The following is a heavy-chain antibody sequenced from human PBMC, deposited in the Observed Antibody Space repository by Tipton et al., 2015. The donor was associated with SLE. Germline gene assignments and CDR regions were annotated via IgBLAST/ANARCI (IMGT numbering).Heavy chain of an antibody. Sequence: GLVKPSETLSLTCTVSGGSISSGGYHWGWIRQPPGKGLEWIGSVYYSGSTYYNPSLKSRVTISVDTSRNQFSLKLNSVTAADTAVYYCARIIGPYYYFDYWGQGTLVTVSS. V-gene: IGHV4-39*01. J-gene: IGHJ4*02. D-gene: IGHD2-15*01. CDR3: ARIIGPYYYFDY. CDR2: VYYSGST. CDR1: GGSISSGGYH.